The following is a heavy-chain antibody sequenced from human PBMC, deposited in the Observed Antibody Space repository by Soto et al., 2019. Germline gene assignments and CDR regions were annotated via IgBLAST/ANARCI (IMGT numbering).Heavy chain of an antibody. CDR1: GLTFSSYA. Sequence: EVQLLESGGGLVQPGGSLRLSCAASGLTFSSYAMTWVRQAPGKGLEWVSVITSSGGSTYYADSVKGRFTISRDNAKNTLYLQMNSLRVEDTAIYYCAKPRFTGLGDSWGQGTLVSVSS. CDR2: ITSSGGST. D-gene: IGHD2-8*02. V-gene: IGHV3-23*01. CDR3: AKPRFTGLGDS. J-gene: IGHJ4*02.